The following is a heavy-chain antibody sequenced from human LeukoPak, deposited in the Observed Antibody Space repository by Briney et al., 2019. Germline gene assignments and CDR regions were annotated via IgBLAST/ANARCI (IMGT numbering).Heavy chain of an antibody. Sequence: SQTLSLTCAVSGDSISSGGYFWSWIRQPPGKGLEWIGYIYYSGTTKYNPSLSSRVTISVDTSKNQFSLNLTSVTAADTAVYYCAREGIRGSYYTDWGQGTLVIVSS. V-gene: IGHV4-61*08. CDR3: AREGIRGSYYTD. CDR1: GDSISSGGYF. D-gene: IGHD1-26*01. CDR2: IYYSGTT. J-gene: IGHJ1*01.